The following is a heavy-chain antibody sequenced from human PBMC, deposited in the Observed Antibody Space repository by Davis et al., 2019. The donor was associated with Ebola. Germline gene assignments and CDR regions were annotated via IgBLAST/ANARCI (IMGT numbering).Heavy chain of an antibody. Sequence: ASVKVSCKASGYTFTGYYMHWVRQAPGQGLEWMGWISAYNGNTNYAQKLQGRVTMTTDTSTSTAYMELRSLRSDDTAVYYCARDFDPYNWNLKYYFDYWGQGTLVTVSS. D-gene: IGHD1-20*01. J-gene: IGHJ4*02. V-gene: IGHV1-18*04. CDR2: ISAYNGNT. CDR1: GYTFTGYY. CDR3: ARDFDPYNWNLKYYFDY.